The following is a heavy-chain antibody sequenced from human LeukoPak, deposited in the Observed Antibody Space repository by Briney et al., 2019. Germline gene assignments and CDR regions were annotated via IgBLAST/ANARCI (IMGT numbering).Heavy chain of an antibody. J-gene: IGHJ4*02. CDR3: ARKGIAAAGISDY. D-gene: IGHD6-13*01. CDR1: GFTFSSYW. CDR2: INHSGST. Sequence: LSCAASGFTFSSYWMSWIRQPPGKGLEWIGEINHSGSTNYNPSLKSRVTISVDTSKNQFSLKLSSVTAADTAVYYCARKGIAAAGISDYWGQGTLVTVSS. V-gene: IGHV4-34*01.